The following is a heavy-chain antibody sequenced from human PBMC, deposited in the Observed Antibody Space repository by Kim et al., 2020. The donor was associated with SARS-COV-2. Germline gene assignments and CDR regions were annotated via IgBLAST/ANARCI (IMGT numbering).Heavy chain of an antibody. J-gene: IGHJ4*02. Sequence: SETLSLTCTVSGASISTTSDYWGWVRQSPGKGLEWVGTISYRGNTYYNPSLKTRLTISVDTSNNQFSLKLNSVTAADTAVYYCAVSTGYYQGLDDWGQGT. CDR1: GASISTTSDY. CDR2: ISYRGNT. V-gene: IGHV4-39*01. D-gene: IGHD6-19*01. CDR3: AVSTGYYQGLDD.